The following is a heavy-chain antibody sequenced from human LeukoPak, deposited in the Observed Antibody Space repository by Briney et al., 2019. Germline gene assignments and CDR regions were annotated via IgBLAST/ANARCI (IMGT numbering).Heavy chain of an antibody. Sequence: ASVKVSCKASGYTFTSYDINWVRQATGQGLEWMGWMNPNSGNTGYAQKFQGRVTMTRNTSISTAYMELSSLRSEDTAVYYCARAGILLWFGESTTRYGMDVWGQGTTVTVSS. D-gene: IGHD3-10*01. CDR2: MNPNSGNT. V-gene: IGHV1-8*01. CDR3: ARAGILLWFGESTTRYGMDV. CDR1: GYTFTSYD. J-gene: IGHJ6*02.